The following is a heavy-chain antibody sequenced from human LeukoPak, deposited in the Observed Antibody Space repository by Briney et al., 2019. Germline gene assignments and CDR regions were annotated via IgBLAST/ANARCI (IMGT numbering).Heavy chain of an antibody. J-gene: IGHJ6*02. V-gene: IGHV4-38-2*02. D-gene: IGHD1-26*01. CDR1: GYSISSGYY. Sequence: PSETLSLTCTVSGYSISSGYYWGWIRQPPGKGLEWIGSIFHSGSTYYNPSLKSRVTISVDTSKNQFSLKLSSVTAADTAVYYCARDSGRNGMDVWGQGTTVTVSS. CDR2: IFHSGST. CDR3: ARDSGRNGMDV.